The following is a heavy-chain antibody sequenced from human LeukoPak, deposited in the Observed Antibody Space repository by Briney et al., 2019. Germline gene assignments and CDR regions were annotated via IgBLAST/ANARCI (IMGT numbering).Heavy chain of an antibody. J-gene: IGHJ4*02. CDR2: IYHSGST. D-gene: IGHD1-7*01. CDR3: AIDRAAGTTVLVPLWPY. CDR1: GYSISSGYY. Sequence: SETLSLTCTVSGYSISSGYYWGWIRQPPGKGLEWIGSIYHSGSTYYNPSLKSRVTISVDTSKNQFSLKLSSVTAADTAVYYCAIDRAAGTTVLVPLWPYWGQGTLVTVSS. V-gene: IGHV4-38-2*02.